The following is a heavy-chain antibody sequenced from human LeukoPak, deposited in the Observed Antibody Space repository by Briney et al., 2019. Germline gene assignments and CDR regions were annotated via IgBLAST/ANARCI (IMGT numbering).Heavy chain of an antibody. V-gene: IGHV3-7*01. CDR1: GCTFSSYW. Sequence: GGSLRLSCAASGCTFSSYWMSWVRQAPGKGLEWVANIKQDGSEKYYVDSVKGRFTISRDNAKNSLYLQMNSLRAEDTAVYYCAREGYSFFDYWGQGTLVTVSS. CDR2: IKQDGSEK. D-gene: IGHD5-18*01. J-gene: IGHJ4*02. CDR3: AREGYSFFDY.